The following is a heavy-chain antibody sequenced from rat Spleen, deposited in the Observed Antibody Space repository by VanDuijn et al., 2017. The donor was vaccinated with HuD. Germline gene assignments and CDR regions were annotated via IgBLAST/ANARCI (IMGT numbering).Heavy chain of an antibody. Sequence: EVQLVESGGGLVQPGRSLKLSCAASGFTFSNYYMAWVRQAPTKGLEWVAYISSGGRNTYYRDSVKGRFTISRDNAKSTLYLQMNSLRSEDTATYYCARRHYGYTDYFDYWGQGVMVTVSS. J-gene: IGHJ2*01. CDR2: ISSGGRNT. CDR1: GFTFSNYY. CDR3: ARRHYGYTDYFDY. D-gene: IGHD1-11*01. V-gene: IGHV5-25*01.